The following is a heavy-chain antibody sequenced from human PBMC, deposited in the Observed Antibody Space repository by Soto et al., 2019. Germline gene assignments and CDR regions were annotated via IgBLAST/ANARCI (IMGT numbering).Heavy chain of an antibody. D-gene: IGHD2-15*01. CDR3: AKELVVGAFAAGFDP. CDR1: GGTFSSYA. V-gene: IGHV1-69*13. J-gene: IGHJ5*02. CDR2: IIPIFGTA. Sequence: SVNVSCKASGGTFSSYAISWVRQAPGQGLEWMGGIIPIFGTANYAQKFQGRVTITADESTGTAYMELSSLRSEDTAVYYCAKELVVGAFAAGFDPWGQGTLVTVSS.